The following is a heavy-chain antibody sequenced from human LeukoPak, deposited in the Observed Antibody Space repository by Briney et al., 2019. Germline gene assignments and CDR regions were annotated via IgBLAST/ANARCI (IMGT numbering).Heavy chain of an antibody. J-gene: IGHJ3*02. V-gene: IGHV4-4*02. CDR3: ARPNPADVFGAFDI. Sequence: PSETLSLTCAVSGGSISSSNWWSWVRQPPGKGLEWIGEIYHSGSTNYNPSLKSRVTISVDKSKNQFSLKLSSVTAADTAVYYCARPNPADVFGAFDIWGQGTMVTVSS. D-gene: IGHD2-2*01. CDR2: IYHSGST. CDR1: GGSISSSNW.